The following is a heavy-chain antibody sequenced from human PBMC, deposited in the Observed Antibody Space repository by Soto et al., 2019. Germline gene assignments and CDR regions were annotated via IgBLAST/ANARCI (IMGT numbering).Heavy chain of an antibody. CDR2: IYPGDSDT. D-gene: IGHD2-15*01. J-gene: IGHJ4*02. CDR1: GYSFTSYW. Sequence: GESLKISCKGSGYSFTSYWSGWVRQMPGKGLEWMGIIYPGDSDTRYSPSFQGQVTISADKSISTAYLQWSSLKASDTAMYYGARRARGYCSGGSCYFDYWGQGTLVTVSS. V-gene: IGHV5-51*01. CDR3: ARRARGYCSGGSCYFDY.